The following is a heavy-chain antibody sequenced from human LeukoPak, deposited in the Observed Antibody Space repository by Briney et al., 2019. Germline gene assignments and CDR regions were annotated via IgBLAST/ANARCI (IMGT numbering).Heavy chain of an antibody. CDR2: IYYSGST. Sequence: SQTLSLTCTVSGGSISSGGYYWSWIRQHPGKGLEWIGYIYYSGSTYYNPSLKSRVTISVDTSKNQFPLKLSSVTAADTAVYYCARATTDYGGASIDYWGQGTLVTVSS. CDR3: ARATTDYGGASIDY. CDR1: GGSISSGGYY. D-gene: IGHD4-23*01. V-gene: IGHV4-31*03. J-gene: IGHJ4*02.